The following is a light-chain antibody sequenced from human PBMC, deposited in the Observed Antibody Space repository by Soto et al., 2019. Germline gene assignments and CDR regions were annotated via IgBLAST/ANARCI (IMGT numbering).Light chain of an antibody. CDR3: QQYNSHSLYS. Sequence: DIQLTQSPSILSASVGDRVTITCRASQSVRSWLAWYQQKPGKAPNLLIYYASNLASGVPSRFSGSGSGTKYTLSISSLQPEDFATYFCQQYNSHSLYSFGRGTKLEIK. J-gene: IGKJ2*01. CDR2: YAS. V-gene: IGKV1-5*01. CDR1: QSVRSW.